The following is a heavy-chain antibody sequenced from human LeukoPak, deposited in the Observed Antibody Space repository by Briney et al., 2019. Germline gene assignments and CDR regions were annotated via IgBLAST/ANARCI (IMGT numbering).Heavy chain of an antibody. CDR3: ARNPVGIITTHPNWFDP. Sequence: SGTLSLTCAVSGGSISSGNGRSWGRPPPGEGLEWIGEMYHYGGNNYNPSLKSRVTISVDKSKNQFSLKLTSVTAADTAVYYCARNPVGIITTHPNWFDPGGQGTLVTVS. CDR2: MYHYGGN. CDR1: GGSISSGNG. D-gene: IGHD3-3*01. J-gene: IGHJ5*02. V-gene: IGHV4-4*02.